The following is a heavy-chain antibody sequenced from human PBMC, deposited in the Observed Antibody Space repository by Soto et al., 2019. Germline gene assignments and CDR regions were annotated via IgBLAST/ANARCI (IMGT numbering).Heavy chain of an antibody. CDR3: ASKDYGDYGWFDP. V-gene: IGHV4-4*02. J-gene: IGHJ5*02. D-gene: IGHD4-17*01. CDR2: IYHSGST. CDR1: GGSISSSKW. Sequence: QVQLQESGPGLMKPSGTLSLTCAVSGGSISSSKWWSWVRQPPGKGLGWIGEIYHSGSTNYNPSLKSRVTISVDKSKNQFSLKLNSVTAADTAVYYCASKDYGDYGWFDPWGQGTLVTVSS.